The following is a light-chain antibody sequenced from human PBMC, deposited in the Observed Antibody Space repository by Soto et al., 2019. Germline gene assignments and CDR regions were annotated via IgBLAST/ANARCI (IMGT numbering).Light chain of an antibody. CDR2: EVT. Sequence: QSVLTQPASVSGSPGQSITISCTGTSSDVGGFDYVSWFQQHPGKVPKLMIYEVTNRPSGVSNRFSGSKFGYTASLTISGLQAEDEADYYCSSYTTRSTWVFGGGTKVTVL. V-gene: IGLV2-14*03. J-gene: IGLJ3*02. CDR3: SSYTTRSTWV. CDR1: SSDVGGFDY.